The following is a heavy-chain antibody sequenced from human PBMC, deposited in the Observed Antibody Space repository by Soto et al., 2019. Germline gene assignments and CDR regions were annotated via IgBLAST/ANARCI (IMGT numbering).Heavy chain of an antibody. CDR1: GGTFIGYC. J-gene: IGHJ6*02. CDR3: ARGGAARRNGMDV. Sequence: SETKALTRSVGGGTFIGYCWSWIRKPPGKGLEWIGEINHSGSTNYNPSLKSRVTISVDTSKNQFSLKLSSVTAADTAVYYCARGGAARRNGMDVCGQGTTVTVSS. V-gene: IGHV4-34*01. CDR2: INHSGST. D-gene: IGHD6-6*01.